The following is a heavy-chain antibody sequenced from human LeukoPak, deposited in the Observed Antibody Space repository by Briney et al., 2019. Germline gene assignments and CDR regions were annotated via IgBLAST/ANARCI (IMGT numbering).Heavy chain of an antibody. J-gene: IGHJ4*02. D-gene: IGHD3-16*01. Sequence: GGSLRISCAASGFTSSSYSMNWVRQAPGKGLEWVSSISSSSSYIYYADSVKGRFTISRDNAKNSLYLQMNSLRAEDTAVYYCARDYTDDGFDYWGQGTLVTVSS. CDR3: ARDYTDDGFDY. CDR1: GFTSSSYS. CDR2: ISSSSSYI. V-gene: IGHV3-21*01.